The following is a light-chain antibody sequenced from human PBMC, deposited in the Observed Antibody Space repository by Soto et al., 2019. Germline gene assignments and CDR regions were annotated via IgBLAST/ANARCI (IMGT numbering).Light chain of an antibody. V-gene: IGLV2-23*02. J-gene: IGLJ1*01. CDR3: CSYGSGNSYV. CDR2: EVS. Sequence: QSALTQPASVSGSPGQSITISCTGTSSDVGSYNFLSWYQQHPGKAPKLMIYEVSKRPSGVSNRFSGSKSGNTASLTISGLQAEDEADYYCCSYGSGNSYVFGTGTKLTVL. CDR1: SSDVGSYNF.